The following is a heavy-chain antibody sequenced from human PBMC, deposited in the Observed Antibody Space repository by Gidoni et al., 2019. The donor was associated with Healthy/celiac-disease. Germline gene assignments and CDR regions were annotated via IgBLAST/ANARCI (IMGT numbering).Heavy chain of an antibody. V-gene: IGHV1-69*10. CDR2: IIPIIGIA. D-gene: IGHD3-10*01. Sequence: QVQLVQSGAEVQKPGSSVTVSCKASGVTFRSYAISWVRQAPGQGLEWMGGIIPIIGIANYAQKFQGRVTITADKSTSTAYMELSSLRSEDTAVYYCARGPDAGFGDSFDYWGQGTLVTVSS. CDR3: ARGPDAGFGDSFDY. J-gene: IGHJ4*02. CDR1: GVTFRSYA.